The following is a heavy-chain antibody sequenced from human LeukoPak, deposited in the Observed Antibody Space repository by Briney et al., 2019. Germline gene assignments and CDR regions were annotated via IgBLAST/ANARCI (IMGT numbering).Heavy chain of an antibody. V-gene: IGHV4-39*07. CDR3: ASPLEVPGTTFLSFDY. CDR2: IYYSGST. J-gene: IGHJ4*02. CDR1: GGSISSSSYY. D-gene: IGHD1-7*01. Sequence: PSETLSLTCTVSGGSISSSSYYWGWIRQPPGKGLEWIGSIYYSGSTYYNPSLKSRVTISVDTSKNQFSLKLSSVTAADTAVYYCASPLEVPGTTFLSFDYWGQGTLVTVSS.